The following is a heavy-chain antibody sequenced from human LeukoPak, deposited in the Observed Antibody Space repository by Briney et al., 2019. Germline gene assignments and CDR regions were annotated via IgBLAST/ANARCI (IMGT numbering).Heavy chain of an antibody. CDR1: GGSFSGYY. V-gene: IGHV4-34*01. Sequence: SETLSLTCAVYGGSFSGYYWSWIRQPPGKGLEWIGEINHSGSTNYNPSLKSRVTISVDTSKNQFSLKLSSVTAADTAVYYCARGGRISPAKFDPWGQGTLVTVSS. J-gene: IGHJ5*02. D-gene: IGHD2/OR15-2a*01. CDR3: ARGGRISPAKFDP. CDR2: INHSGST.